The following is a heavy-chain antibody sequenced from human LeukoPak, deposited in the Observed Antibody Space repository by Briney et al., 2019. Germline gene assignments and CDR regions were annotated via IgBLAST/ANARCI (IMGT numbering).Heavy chain of an antibody. D-gene: IGHD3-10*01. CDR3: WYGSGSYYNYPDY. Sequence: GGSLRLSCAASGFTFSSYSMNWVSQAPGKGLEWVSSISSSSSYIYYADSVKGRFTISRDNAKNSLYLQMNSLRAEDTAVYYCWYGSGSYYNYPDYWGQGTLVTVSS. CDR2: ISSSSSYI. CDR1: GFTFSSYS. J-gene: IGHJ4*02. V-gene: IGHV3-21*01.